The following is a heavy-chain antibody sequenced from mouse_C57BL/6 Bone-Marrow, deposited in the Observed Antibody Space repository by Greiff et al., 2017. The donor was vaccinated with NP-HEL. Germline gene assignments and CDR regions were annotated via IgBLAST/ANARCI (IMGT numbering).Heavy chain of an antibody. V-gene: IGHV5-9-1*02. CDR2: ISSGGDYI. J-gene: IGHJ2*01. D-gene: IGHD1-1*01. CDR3: TRGGYGSSLGY. Sequence: EVKLMESGEGLVKPGGSLKLSCAASGFTFSSYAMSWVRQTQEKRLEWVAYISSGGDYIYYADTVKGRFTISRDNGRNTLKLQMSSLKSEDTAMYYCTRGGYGSSLGYWGQGTTLTVSS. CDR1: GFTFSSYA.